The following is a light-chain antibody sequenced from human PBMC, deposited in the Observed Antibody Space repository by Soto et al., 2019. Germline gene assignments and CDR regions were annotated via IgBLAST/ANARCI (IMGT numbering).Light chain of an antibody. V-gene: IGKV1-33*01. Sequence: DIQMTQSPSSLSASVGDRVTIICQASQDISNFLNWYQQKPGKAPKLLIYDSSNLKTGVPSRFSGSGSGTHFSFTISSLQPEDIATYYCQQFDNLPITFGQGTRLEIK. CDR2: DSS. CDR3: QQFDNLPIT. J-gene: IGKJ5*01. CDR1: QDISNF.